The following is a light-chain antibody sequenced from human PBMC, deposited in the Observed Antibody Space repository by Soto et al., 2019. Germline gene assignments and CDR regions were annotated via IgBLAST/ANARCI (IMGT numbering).Light chain of an antibody. J-gene: IGKJ1*01. Sequence: DTVLTQSPATLSLSPGDRATLSCRASQSVSNSLNWYQQKPGQAPRLLIYDASKRATGIPARFSGSGSGTDLAHTISSIEPEDFAIYYCQQRSNWWTSGQGTKVEIK. CDR3: QQRSNWWT. CDR2: DAS. CDR1: QSVSNS. V-gene: IGKV3-11*01.